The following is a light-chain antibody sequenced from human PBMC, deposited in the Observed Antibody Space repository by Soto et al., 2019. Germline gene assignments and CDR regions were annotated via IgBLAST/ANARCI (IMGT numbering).Light chain of an antibody. V-gene: IGLV2-23*01. CDR3: CSYGGRSTDL. Sequence: QSALTQPASVSGSPGQSITISCTGTSSDVGSYYLVSWYQQTPGKAPKLMIYTDTKRPSGVANRFSGSKSANTASLTISGRQPEDEADYFCCSYGGRSTDLFGTGTKVTVL. CDR2: TDT. J-gene: IGLJ1*01. CDR1: SSDVGSYYL.